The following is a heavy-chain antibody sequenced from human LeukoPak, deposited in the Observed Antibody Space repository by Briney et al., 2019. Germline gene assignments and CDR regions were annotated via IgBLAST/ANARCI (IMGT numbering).Heavy chain of an antibody. J-gene: IGHJ4*02. CDR1: GFTLSNAW. Sequence: GGSLRLSCAASGFTLSNAWLSWVRQAPGKGLEWVSAISGSGGSTYYADSVKGRFTISRNNYKNTLYLQMNSLRAEDTAVYYCAKVSGYDYYFDYWGQGTLVTVSS. V-gene: IGHV3-23*01. CDR2: ISGSGGST. CDR3: AKVSGYDYYFDY. D-gene: IGHD5-12*01.